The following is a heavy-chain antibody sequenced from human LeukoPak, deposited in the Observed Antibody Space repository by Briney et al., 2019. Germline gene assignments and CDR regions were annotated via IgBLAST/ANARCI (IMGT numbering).Heavy chain of an antibody. CDR2: ISGSGGST. V-gene: IGHV3-23*01. CDR3: ANSPKSDY. CDR1: GFTFRSYE. Sequence: PLGSLRLSRTAPGFTFRSYEMNWVRPAPGKGLEWLSAISGSGGSTYYADSVQGRFTISRDNSKNTLYLQMSSLRAEDTAVYYCANSPKSDYWGQGTLVTVSS. J-gene: IGHJ4*02.